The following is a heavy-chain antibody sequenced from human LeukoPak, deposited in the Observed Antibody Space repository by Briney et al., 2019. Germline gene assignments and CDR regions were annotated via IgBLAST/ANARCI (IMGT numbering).Heavy chain of an antibody. J-gene: IGHJ4*02. Sequence: ASVKVSCKASGYTFTGYYMHWVRQAPGQGLEWVGWINPNSGGTNYAQKFQGRVTMTRDTSISTAYMELSRLRSDDTAVYYCARGYCSGGSCYGDYWGQGTLVTVSS. V-gene: IGHV1-2*02. D-gene: IGHD2-15*01. CDR3: ARGYCSGGSCYGDY. CDR2: INPNSGGT. CDR1: GYTFTGYY.